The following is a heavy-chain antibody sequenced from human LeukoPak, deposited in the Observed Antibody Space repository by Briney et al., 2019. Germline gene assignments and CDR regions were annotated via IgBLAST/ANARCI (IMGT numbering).Heavy chain of an antibody. CDR3: ARTALSVLFDY. D-gene: IGHD2-21*02. V-gene: IGHV4-59*08. Sequence: SETLSLTCTVSGGSLSSYYWSWIRQPPGKGLEWIGYIYYSGSTNYNPSLKSRVTISVDTSKNQFSLKLSSVTAADTAVYYCARTALSVLFDYWGQGTLVTVSS. J-gene: IGHJ4*02. CDR2: IYYSGST. CDR1: GGSLSSYY.